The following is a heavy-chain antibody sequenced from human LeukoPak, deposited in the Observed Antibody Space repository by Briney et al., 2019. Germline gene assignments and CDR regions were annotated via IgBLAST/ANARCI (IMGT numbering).Heavy chain of an antibody. Sequence: GSLRLSCVVSGFTVRTNFMSWVRQAPGERLEWVSVIYSGGSTYYADSVKGRFTISRDNSKNTLYLQMNSLRAEDTAVYYCARTRVDTTTFDYFDYWGQGTLVTVSS. V-gene: IGHV3-53*01. CDR1: GFTVRTNF. D-gene: IGHD4-11*01. J-gene: IGHJ4*02. CDR3: ARTRVDTTTFDYFDY. CDR2: IYSGGST.